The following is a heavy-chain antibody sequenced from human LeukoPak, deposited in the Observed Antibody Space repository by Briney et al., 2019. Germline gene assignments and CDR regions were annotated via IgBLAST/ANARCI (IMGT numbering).Heavy chain of an antibody. V-gene: IGHV4-39*07. Sequence: SETLSLTCSVSGGSITSGTFYWGWTRQPPGKALEWIGTIHASGSTSYNPSLQSRVTISVDTSKNQFSLKLSSVTAADTAVYCCARAGILSTGDYFDPWGQGTLVTVSS. J-gene: IGHJ5*02. CDR2: IHASGST. D-gene: IGHD5/OR15-5a*01. CDR3: ARAGILSTGDYFDP. CDR1: GGSITSGTFY.